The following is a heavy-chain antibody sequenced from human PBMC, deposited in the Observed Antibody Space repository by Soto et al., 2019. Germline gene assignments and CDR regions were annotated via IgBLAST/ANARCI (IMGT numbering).Heavy chain of an antibody. V-gene: IGHV3-21*01. J-gene: IGHJ6*03. CDR2: ISSSSSYI. D-gene: IGHD6-13*01. CDR1: GFTFSSYS. CDR3: ARDGGIAAAGTTYPYYYYYMDV. Sequence: GGSLRLSCAASGFTFSSYSMNWVRQAPGKGLEWVSSISSSSSYIYYADSVKGRFTISRDNAKNSLYLQMNSLRAEDTAVYYCARDGGIAAAGTTYPYYYYYMDVWGKGTTVTVSS.